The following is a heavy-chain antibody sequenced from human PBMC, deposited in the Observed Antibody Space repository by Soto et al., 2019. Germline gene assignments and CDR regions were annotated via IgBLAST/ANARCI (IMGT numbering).Heavy chain of an antibody. Sequence: GGSLRLSCAASGFTFDDYAMHWVRQAPGKGLEWVSGISWNSGSIGYADSVKGRFTISRDDAKNSLYLQMNSLRAEDTALYYCAKAYNWNDGGPHAFDIWGQGTMVTVSS. J-gene: IGHJ3*02. D-gene: IGHD1-1*01. CDR3: AKAYNWNDGGPHAFDI. V-gene: IGHV3-9*01. CDR1: GFTFDDYA. CDR2: ISWNSGSI.